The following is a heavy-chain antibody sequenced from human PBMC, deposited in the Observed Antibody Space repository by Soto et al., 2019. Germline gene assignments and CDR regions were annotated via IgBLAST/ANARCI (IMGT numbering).Heavy chain of an antibody. Sequence: GASVKVSCKASGYTFTSYAMHWVRQAPGQRLEWMGWINAGNGNTKYSQKFQGRVTITSDTAASTAYMELSSLRSEDTAVYYCARGDFYDTSAYPSFDYWGRGSLVTASS. D-gene: IGHD3-22*01. CDR2: INAGNGNT. CDR3: ARGDFYDTSAYPSFDY. J-gene: IGHJ4*02. V-gene: IGHV1-3*01. CDR1: GYTFTSYA.